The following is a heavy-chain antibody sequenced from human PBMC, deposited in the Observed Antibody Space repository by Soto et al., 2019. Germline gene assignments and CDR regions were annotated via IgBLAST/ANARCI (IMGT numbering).Heavy chain of an antibody. J-gene: IGHJ3*02. Sequence: SVQVSCKASGGTFSSYTISWVRQAPGQGLEWMGRIIPILGIANYAQKFQGRVTITADKSTSTAYMELSSLRSEDTAVYYCARDRVSEGAFDIWGQGTMVTVSS. CDR2: IIPILGIA. D-gene: IGHD3-16*01. CDR3: ARDRVSEGAFDI. V-gene: IGHV1-69*04. CDR1: GGTFSSYT.